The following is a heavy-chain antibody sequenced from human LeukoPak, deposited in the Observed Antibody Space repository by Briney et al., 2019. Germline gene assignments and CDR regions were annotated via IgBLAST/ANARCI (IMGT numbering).Heavy chain of an antibody. CDR3: ARESDSSGWYGLDY. CDR1: EFAFSTYN. D-gene: IGHD6-19*01. Sequence: GGSLRLSCAASEFAFSTYNMNWVRQAPGKGLEWVAVISYDGSNKYYADSVKGRFTISRDNSKNTLYLQMNSLRAEDTAVYYCARESDSSGWYGLDYWGQGTLVTVSS. J-gene: IGHJ4*02. V-gene: IGHV3-30-3*01. CDR2: ISYDGSNK.